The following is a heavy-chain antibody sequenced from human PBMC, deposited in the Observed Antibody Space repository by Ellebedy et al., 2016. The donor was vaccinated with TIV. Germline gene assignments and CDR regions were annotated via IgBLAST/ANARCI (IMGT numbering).Heavy chain of an antibody. V-gene: IGHV4-59*01. CDR3: AFSAAMDAFDI. Sequence: SETLSPTCTVSGSSISSDYWSWIRQPPGKGLEWIGYIYYSGSTNYNPSLKSRVTISIDTSRKQFSLKLSSVTAADTAIYYCAFSAAMDAFDIWGQGTMVTVSS. D-gene: IGHD2-2*01. CDR1: GSSISSDY. J-gene: IGHJ3*02. CDR2: IYYSGST.